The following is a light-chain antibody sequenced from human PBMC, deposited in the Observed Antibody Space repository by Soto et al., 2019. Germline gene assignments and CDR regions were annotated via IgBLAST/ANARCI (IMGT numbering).Light chain of an antibody. J-gene: IGKJ1*01. CDR1: QSVSSN. CDR2: GAS. V-gene: IGKV3D-15*01. CDR3: QQRSNSPRT. Sequence: VMTQARATLSVSPGEGATLSCRASQSVSSNLAWSQQKPGQAPRLLVYGASNRATGIPDRFSGSGSGTDFSLTSSRLEPEDFAVDYCQQRSNSPRTFGQGTKVDIK.